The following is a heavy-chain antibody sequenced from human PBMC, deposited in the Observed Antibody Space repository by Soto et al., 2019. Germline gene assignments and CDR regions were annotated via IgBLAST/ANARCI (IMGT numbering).Heavy chain of an antibody. D-gene: IGHD3-9*01. J-gene: IGHJ4*02. V-gene: IGHV3-48*04. Sequence: LRLSCVASGFSFSSYSLVWVRQAPGKGLEWVSYIFVDSTTIYYADSVKGRFTVSRDNAQNSLFLVINSLRAEDTAVYYCARDRDWAFDYWGQGTLVTVSS. CDR2: IFVDSTTI. CDR1: GFSFSSYS. CDR3: ARDRDWAFDY.